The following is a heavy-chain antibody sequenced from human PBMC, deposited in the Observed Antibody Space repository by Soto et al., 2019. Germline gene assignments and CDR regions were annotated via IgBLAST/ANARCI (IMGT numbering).Heavy chain of an antibody. CDR3: ARAAAGTYYYYYYMDV. Sequence: GGSLRLSCAASGFTFSDNYMSWIRQAPGKGLEWVSYISSSGSTIYYADSVKGRFTISRDNAKNSLYLQMNSLRAEDTAVYYCARAAAGTYYYYYYMDVWGKGTTVTVSS. V-gene: IGHV3-11*01. CDR2: ISSSGSTI. D-gene: IGHD6-13*01. J-gene: IGHJ6*03. CDR1: GFTFSDNY.